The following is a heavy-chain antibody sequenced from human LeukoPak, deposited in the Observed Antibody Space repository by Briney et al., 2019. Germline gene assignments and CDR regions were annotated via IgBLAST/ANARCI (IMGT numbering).Heavy chain of an antibody. D-gene: IGHD6-13*01. CDR1: GGSFSGYY. CDR3: ARDVPIAAAGTNPSRLAAGGWFDP. CDR2: INHSGST. J-gene: IGHJ5*02. V-gene: IGHV4-34*01. Sequence: SETLSLPCAVYGGSFSGYYWSWIRQPPGKGLEWMGEINHSGSTNYNPSLKSRVTLSVDTSKNQFSLKLSSVTAADTAVYYCARDVPIAAAGTNPSRLAAGGWFDPWGQGTLVTVSS.